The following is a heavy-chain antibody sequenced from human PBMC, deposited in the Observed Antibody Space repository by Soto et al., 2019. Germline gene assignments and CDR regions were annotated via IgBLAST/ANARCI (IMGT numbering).Heavy chain of an antibody. CDR1: GFTFINSA. CDR2: IVVGSGRT. Sequence: QMQLAQSGPEVKKPGTSVKVSCKASGFTFINSAIQWVRQARGQRLEWIGWIVVGSGRTDYAQKFQERLTITRDMSTSTAYMELSSLRLEDTVVYYCAAVQGGGAIFHFWGQGSLVTVSS. D-gene: IGHD3-10*01. CDR3: AAVQGGGAIFHF. V-gene: IGHV1-58*02. J-gene: IGHJ4*02.